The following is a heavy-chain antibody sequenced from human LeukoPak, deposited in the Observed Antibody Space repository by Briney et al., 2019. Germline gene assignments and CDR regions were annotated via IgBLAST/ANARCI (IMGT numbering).Heavy chain of an antibody. CDR2: ISGSGGST. J-gene: IGHJ4*02. CDR3: AKVLALNDCSSTSCLDY. Sequence: PGGSLRLSCAASGFTFSSYAMSWVRQAPGKGLEWVSAISGSGGSTYYADSVKGRFTISRDNSKNTLYLQMNSLRAEDTAVYYCAKVLALNDCSSTSCLDYWGQGTLVTVSS. V-gene: IGHV3-23*01. CDR1: GFTFSSYA. D-gene: IGHD2-2*01.